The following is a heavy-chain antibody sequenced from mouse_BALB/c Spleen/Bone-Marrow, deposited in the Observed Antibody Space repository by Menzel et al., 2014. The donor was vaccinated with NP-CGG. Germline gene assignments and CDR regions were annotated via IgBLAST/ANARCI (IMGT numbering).Heavy chain of an antibody. Sequence: EVKLQESGGGLVQPGGSLKLSCAASGFDFSRYWMSWVRRAPGKGLEWIGEVNPDSSTINYTPSLKDKLIISRDNAKNTLYLQMSKVRSGDTALYYCARPSKPYGPFDYWGQGTTLTVSS. D-gene: IGHD1-1*02. CDR1: GFDFSRYW. V-gene: IGHV4-1*02. J-gene: IGHJ2*01. CDR3: ARPSKPYGPFDY. CDR2: VNPDSSTI.